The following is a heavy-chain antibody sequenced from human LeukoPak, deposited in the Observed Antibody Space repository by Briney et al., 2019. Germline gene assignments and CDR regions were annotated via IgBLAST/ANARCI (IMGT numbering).Heavy chain of an antibody. CDR3: AKDLGYCSSTSCLIHDY. D-gene: IGHD2-2*01. J-gene: IGHJ4*02. Sequence: GGSLRLSCAASGFTFSSYAMSWVRQAPGKGLEWVSAISGSGGSTYYAGSVKGRFTISRDNSKNTLYLQMNSLRAEDTAVYYCAKDLGYCSSTSCLIHDYWGQGTLVTVSS. CDR1: GFTFSSYA. CDR2: ISGSGGST. V-gene: IGHV3-23*01.